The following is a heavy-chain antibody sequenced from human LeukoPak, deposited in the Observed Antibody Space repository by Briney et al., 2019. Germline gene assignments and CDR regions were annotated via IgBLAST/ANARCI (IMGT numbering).Heavy chain of an antibody. CDR3: ARDLGGVGSNWGNYYYGMDV. J-gene: IGHJ6*02. D-gene: IGHD7-27*01. V-gene: IGHV6-1*01. Sequence: SQTLSLTCAISGDSVSSNSAAWNWIRQSPSRGLEWLGRTYYRSKWYNDYAVSVKSRITINPDTSKNQFSLQLNSVTPEDTAVYYCARDLGGVGSNWGNYYYGMDVWGQGTTVTVSS. CDR1: GDSVSSNSAA. CDR2: TYYRSKWYN.